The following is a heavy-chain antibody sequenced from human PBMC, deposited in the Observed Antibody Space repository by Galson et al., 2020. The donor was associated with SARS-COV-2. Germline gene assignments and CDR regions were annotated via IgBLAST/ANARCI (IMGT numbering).Heavy chain of an antibody. CDR1: GGSISSSSYY. Sequence: SETLSLTCTVSGGSISSSSYYWGWIPQPPGKGLEWIGSIYYSGSTYYNPSLKSRVTISVDTSKNQFSLKLSSVTAADTAVYYCARPYFSWFDPWGQGTLVTVSS. J-gene: IGHJ5*02. CDR2: IYYSGST. CDR3: ARPYFSWFDP. D-gene: IGHD3-10*01. V-gene: IGHV4-39*01.